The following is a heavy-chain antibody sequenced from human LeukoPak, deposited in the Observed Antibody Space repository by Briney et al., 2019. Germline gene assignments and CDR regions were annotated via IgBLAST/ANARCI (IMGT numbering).Heavy chain of an antibody. V-gene: IGHV4-34*01. J-gene: IGHJ4*02. CDR3: ARATYYYGSGSYPLSVYFDY. Sequence: SETLSLTCAVYGGSFSGYYWSWIRQPPGKGLEWIGEINHSGSTNYNPSLKSRVTISVDTSKNQFSLKLSSVTAADTAVYYCARATYYYGSGSYPLSVYFDYWGQGTLVTVSS. CDR1: GGSFSGYY. CDR2: INHSGST. D-gene: IGHD3-10*01.